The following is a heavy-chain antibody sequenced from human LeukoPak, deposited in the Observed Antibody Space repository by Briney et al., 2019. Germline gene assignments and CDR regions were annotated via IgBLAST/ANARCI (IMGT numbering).Heavy chain of an antibody. CDR3: ARVTITSAFDI. Sequence: PSETLSLICTVSGDSISSSNYYWSWSRQPPGKGLEWIGYIYYSGSTYYNPSLKSRVTISVDTSKNQFSLKLSSVTAADTAVYYCARVTITSAFDIWGQGTVVTVSS. CDR2: IYYSGST. CDR1: GDSISSSNYY. V-gene: IGHV4-30-4*01. J-gene: IGHJ3*02. D-gene: IGHD4/OR15-4a*01.